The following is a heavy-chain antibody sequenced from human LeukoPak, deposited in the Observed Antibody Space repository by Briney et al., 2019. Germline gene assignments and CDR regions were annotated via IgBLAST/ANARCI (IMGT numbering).Heavy chain of an antibody. CDR3: ATDWSPQIAGIHYDAFDI. J-gene: IGHJ3*02. CDR1: GFTFSSYW. D-gene: IGHD2-21*01. CDR2: IRKDGSVK. V-gene: IGHV3-7*01. Sequence: GGSLRLSCAASGFTFSSYWMTWVRQAPGKGLEWVANIRKDGSVKSYADSVKGRFTISRDNAKNSLFLQMNNLGAEDTALYYCATDWSPQIAGIHYDAFDIWGQGTMVTVSS.